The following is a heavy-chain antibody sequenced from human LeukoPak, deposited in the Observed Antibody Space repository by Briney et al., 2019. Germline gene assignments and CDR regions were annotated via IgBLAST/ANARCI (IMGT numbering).Heavy chain of an antibody. CDR1: NGSLSGYY. D-gene: IGHD3-10*01. CDR2: INRSGDT. V-gene: IGHV4-34*01. J-gene: IGHJ1*01. Sequence: SETLSLTCAVYNGSLSGYYWSWIRQSPGKGLEWIAEINRSGDTAYNPSLKSRVTISVDTSQNQFSLRLSSVTAADTAVYYCARGLGYYGSGTYSNNVWRKTRHYEFSQQWGQGTLVTVSP. CDR3: ARGLGYYGSGTYSNNVWRKTRHYEFSQQ.